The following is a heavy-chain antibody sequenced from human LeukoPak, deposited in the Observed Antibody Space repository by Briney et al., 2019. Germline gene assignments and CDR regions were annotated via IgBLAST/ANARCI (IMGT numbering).Heavy chain of an antibody. CDR2: ISGSGGST. J-gene: IGHJ4*02. CDR1: GFTFSSYA. D-gene: IGHD3-10*01. Sequence: PGGSLRLSCAASGFTFSSYAMSWVRQAPGKGLEWVSAISGSGGSTYYADSVKGRFTISRDNSKNTLYLQMNSLRAEDTAVYYCAKDYRIFYYGSGLDYWGQGTLVTVSS. V-gene: IGHV3-23*01. CDR3: AKDYRIFYYGSGLDY.